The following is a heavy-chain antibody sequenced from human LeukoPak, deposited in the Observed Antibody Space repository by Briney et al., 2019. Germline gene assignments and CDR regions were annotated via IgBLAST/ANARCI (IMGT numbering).Heavy chain of an antibody. V-gene: IGHV3-23*01. CDR2: ISGSGGST. Sequence: PGGSLRLSCAASGFTFSSYAMSWVRQAPGKGLEWVSAISGSGGSTYYADSVKGRFTISRDNAKNSLYLQMNSLRAEDTAVYYCARELRGYTDVWGKGTTVTVSS. D-gene: IGHD3-10*01. J-gene: IGHJ6*03. CDR1: GFTFSSYA. CDR3: ARELRGYTDV.